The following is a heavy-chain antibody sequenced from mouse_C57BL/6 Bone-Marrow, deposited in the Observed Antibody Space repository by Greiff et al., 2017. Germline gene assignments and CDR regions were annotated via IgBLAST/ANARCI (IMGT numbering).Heavy chain of an antibody. D-gene: IGHD2-4*01. Sequence: EVKLMESGGDLVKPGGSLKLSCAASGFTFSSYGMSWVRQTPDKRLEWVATISSGGSYTYYPDSVKGRFTISRDNAKNTLYLQMSSLKSEDTAMYYCARLLLITGYFDVWGTGTTVTVSS. J-gene: IGHJ1*03. CDR1: GFTFSSYG. CDR3: ARLLLITGYFDV. V-gene: IGHV5-6*01. CDR2: ISSGGSYT.